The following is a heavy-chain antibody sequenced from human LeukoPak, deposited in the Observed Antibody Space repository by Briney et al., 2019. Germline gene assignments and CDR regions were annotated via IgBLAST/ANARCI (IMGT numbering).Heavy chain of an antibody. J-gene: IGHJ6*02. Sequence: GASVKVSCEASGYTFTSYYMHWVRQAPGQGLEWMGIIIPSGGSTSYAQKFQGRVTMTRDTSTSTVYMELSSLRSEDTAVYYCARWWDDGSGYSYLYGMDVWGQGTTVTVSS. CDR3: ARWWDDGSGYSYLYGMDV. CDR2: IIPSGGST. CDR1: GYTFTSYY. D-gene: IGHD3-22*01. V-gene: IGHV1-46*01.